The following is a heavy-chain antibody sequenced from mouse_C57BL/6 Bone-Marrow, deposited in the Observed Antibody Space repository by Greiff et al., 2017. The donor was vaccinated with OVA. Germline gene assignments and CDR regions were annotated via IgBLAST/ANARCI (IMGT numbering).Heavy chain of an antibody. D-gene: IGHD4-1*01. Sequence: EVQVVESGGDLVKPGGSLKLSCAASGFTFSSYGMSWVRQTPDKRLEWVATISSGGSYTYYPDSVKGRFTISRDNAKNTLYLQMSSLKSEETAMYYCARPGRWYFDYWGQGTTLTVSS. CDR3: ARPGRWYFDY. J-gene: IGHJ2*01. V-gene: IGHV5-6*01. CDR2: ISSGGSYT. CDR1: GFTFSSYG.